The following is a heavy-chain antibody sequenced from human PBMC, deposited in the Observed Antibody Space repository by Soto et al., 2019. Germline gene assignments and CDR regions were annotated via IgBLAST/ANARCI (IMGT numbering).Heavy chain of an antibody. D-gene: IGHD3-22*01. V-gene: IGHV4-39*01. CDR2: IYYLGNT. J-gene: IGHJ4*02. Sequence: SGTLSPTSTLSRCSISSSSCSSGWIRPAPGKVLEWVGSIYYLGNTYYNPSLGSRITISVDTSKNQFSLKLRSVTAADTAVFYCAGLYPYESSGYHLNYWGQGALVTVSS. CDR1: RCSISSSSCS. CDR3: AGLYPYESSGYHLNY.